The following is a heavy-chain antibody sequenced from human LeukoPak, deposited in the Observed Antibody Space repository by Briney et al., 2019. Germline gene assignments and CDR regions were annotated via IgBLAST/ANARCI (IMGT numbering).Heavy chain of an antibody. CDR1: GDSITRTTSY. CDR3: SRLADYTSGWWTIDY. Sequence: SETLSLTCTVSGDSITRTTSYWGWIRQPPGKGLEWIGTVYYTWTTYNTPSLKSRVSISVETSITQFSVKMRSVTAADTAVYYCSRLADYTSGWWTIDYWGQGNLVTVSS. D-gene: IGHD6-19*01. V-gene: IGHV4-39*01. CDR2: VYYTWTT. J-gene: IGHJ4*02.